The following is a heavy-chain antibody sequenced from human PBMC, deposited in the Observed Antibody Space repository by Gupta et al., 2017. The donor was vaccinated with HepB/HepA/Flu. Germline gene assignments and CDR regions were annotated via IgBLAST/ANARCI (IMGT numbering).Heavy chain of an antibody. CDR3: AKGPTMTTLDY. CDR1: GSTFNTYD. CDR2: ISYDGSYK. Sequence: QVQLVESGGGVVKPGGSLRLSCAASGSTFNTYDMHWVRQAPGKGLEGVAVISYDGSYKYYADSVKGRFTISRDNSKNTLYLQMNSLRREDAAVYYCAKGPTMTTLDYWGQGTLITVSS. J-gene: IGHJ4*02. V-gene: IGHV3-30*18. D-gene: IGHD4-17*01.